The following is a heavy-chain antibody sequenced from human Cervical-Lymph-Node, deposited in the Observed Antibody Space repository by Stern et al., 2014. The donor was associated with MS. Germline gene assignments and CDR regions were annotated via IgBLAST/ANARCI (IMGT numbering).Heavy chain of an antibody. V-gene: IGHV4-61*02. Sequence: QVQLVQSGPGLVKPSQTLSLTCTVSGGSISSSGYYWSWIRQPADKGLEWIGRIHDSGSTYYNPSLKSRVTISMDTAKNHVSPKLPSVTAADTAVYYCATTRWDLFTWNWFDPWGQGTLVTVSS. D-gene: IGHD1-26*01. CDR2: IHDSGST. CDR1: GGSISSSGYY. J-gene: IGHJ5*02. CDR3: ATTRWDLFTWNWFDP.